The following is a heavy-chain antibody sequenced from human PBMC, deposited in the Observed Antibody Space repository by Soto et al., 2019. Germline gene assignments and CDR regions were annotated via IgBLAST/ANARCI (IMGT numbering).Heavy chain of an antibody. CDR2: ISGSGGTT. V-gene: IGHV3-23*01. D-gene: IGHD4-17*01. Sequence: EVQLLESGGGLVQPGGSLRLSCAASGFTFSSHAMSWVRQAPGKGLEWVSAISGSGGTTYYADSVKGRFTISRDNSKNTLYLQMNSLRAEDTAVYYCAKATNRRWAYDYGDNWGQGTLVTVSS. CDR1: GFTFSSHA. CDR3: AKATNRRWAYDYGDN. J-gene: IGHJ4*02.